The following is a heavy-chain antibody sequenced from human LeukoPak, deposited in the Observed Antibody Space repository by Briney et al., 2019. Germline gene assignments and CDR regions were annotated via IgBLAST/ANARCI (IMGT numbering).Heavy chain of an antibody. CDR3: ARDAVVTATPESFDY. V-gene: IGHV1-46*01. CDR1: GYTFTSYY. Sequence: ASVKVSCKASGYTFTSYYMHWVRQAPGQGLEWMGIINPSGGSTSYAQKFQGRVTMTRDMSTSTVYMELSSLRSEDTAVYYCARDAVVTATPESFDYWGQGTLVTVSS. D-gene: IGHD2-21*02. CDR2: INPSGGST. J-gene: IGHJ4*02.